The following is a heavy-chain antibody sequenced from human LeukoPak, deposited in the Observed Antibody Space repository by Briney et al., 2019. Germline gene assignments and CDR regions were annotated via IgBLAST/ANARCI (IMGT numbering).Heavy chain of an antibody. CDR2: INYSGST. V-gene: IGHV4-59*01. Sequence: SETLSLTCTVSGGSISSYYWSWLRQPPGKGLEWVWYINYSGSTNYNPSLKSRVTISVDTSKNQFSLKLSSVTAADTAVYYCARAGITMVRGVIIPYYYYYMDVWGKGTTVTVSS. J-gene: IGHJ6*03. D-gene: IGHD3-10*01. CDR1: GGSISSYY. CDR3: ARAGITMVRGVIIPYYYYYMDV.